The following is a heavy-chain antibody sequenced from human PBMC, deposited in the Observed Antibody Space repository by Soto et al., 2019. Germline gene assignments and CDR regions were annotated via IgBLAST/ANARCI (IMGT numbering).Heavy chain of an antibody. V-gene: IGHV3-74*01. J-gene: IGHJ5*02. D-gene: IGHD3-10*01. CDR2: INNDGSST. CDR1: GFTFSSFW. CDR3: ARPHAGNWFDP. Sequence: PGGSLRLSCAASGFTFSSFWMHWVRQAPGKGLVWVSRINNDGSSTAYADSVKGRFTISRDNSKNTLYLQMNSLRAEDTAVYYCARPHAGNWFDPWGQGTLVTVSS.